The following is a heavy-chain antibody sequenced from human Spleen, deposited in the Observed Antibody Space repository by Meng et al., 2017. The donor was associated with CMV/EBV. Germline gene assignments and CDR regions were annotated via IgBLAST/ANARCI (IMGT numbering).Heavy chain of an antibody. CDR1: GFTFNSYA. Sequence: GESLKISCAASGFTFNSYAMSWVRQTPGKGLEWVSAISGSGGGGGTYYADSVKGRFTISRDNAKNSLYLQMNSLRAEDTAVYYCARDFSKVLMDVWGQGTTVTVSS. CDR2: ISGSGGGGGT. J-gene: IGHJ6*02. D-gene: IGHD2/OR15-2a*01. CDR3: ARDFSKVLMDV. V-gene: IGHV3-23*01.